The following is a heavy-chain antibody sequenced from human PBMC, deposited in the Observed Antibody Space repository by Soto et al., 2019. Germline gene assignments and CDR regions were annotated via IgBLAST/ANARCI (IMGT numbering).Heavy chain of an antibody. J-gene: IGHJ4*02. D-gene: IGHD3-22*01. Sequence: GGSLRLSCAASGFTFSSYSMNWVRQAPGKGLKWVSSISSSSSYIYYADSVKGRFTISRDNAKNSLYLQMNSLRAEDTAVYYCAKELGSSGYYGFLAYWGQGTLVSGSA. CDR2: ISSSSSYI. CDR3: AKELGSSGYYGFLAY. CDR1: GFTFSSYS. V-gene: IGHV3-21*04.